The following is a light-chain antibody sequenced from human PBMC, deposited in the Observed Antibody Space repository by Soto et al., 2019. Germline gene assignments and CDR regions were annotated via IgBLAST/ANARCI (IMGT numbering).Light chain of an antibody. CDR1: SSDVGGYNY. Sequence: QSALTQPASVSGSPGQSITISCTGTSSDVGGYNYVSWYQQHPGKAPKLMIYDGSNRPSEVSNRFSGSKSGNTASLTISGFQAEDEADYYCSSYTSSSTRDFGTGTKDTV. CDR2: DGS. J-gene: IGLJ1*01. V-gene: IGLV2-14*01. CDR3: SSYTSSSTRD.